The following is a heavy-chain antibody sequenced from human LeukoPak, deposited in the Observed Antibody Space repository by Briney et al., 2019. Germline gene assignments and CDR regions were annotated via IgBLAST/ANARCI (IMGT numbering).Heavy chain of an antibody. CDR3: VKDGRYSSGWGWFDP. J-gene: IGHJ5*02. V-gene: IGHV3-11*01. D-gene: IGHD6-19*01. CDR2: ISSSGSTI. Sequence: PGGTLRLSCAASGFTFSDYYMSWIRQAPGKGLEWVSYISSSGSTIYYADSVKGRFTISRDNAKNSLYLQMNSLRVEDTALYYCVKDGRYSSGWGWFDPWGQGTLVTVSS. CDR1: GFTFSDYY.